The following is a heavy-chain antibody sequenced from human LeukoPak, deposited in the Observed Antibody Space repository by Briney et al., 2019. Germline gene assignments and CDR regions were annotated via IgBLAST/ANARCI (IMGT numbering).Heavy chain of an antibody. D-gene: IGHD6-19*01. CDR2: ISGSGGST. V-gene: IGHV3-23*01. CDR3: AKWGGSAVAGILAAREDWFDP. CDR1: GFTFSSYA. J-gene: IGHJ5*02. Sequence: GGSLRLSCAASGFTFSSYAMSWVRQAPGGGLEWGSAISGSGGSTYYADSVKGRFTISRDNSKNTLYLQMNSLRAEDTAVYYCAKWGGSAVAGILAAREDWFDPWGQGTLVTVSS.